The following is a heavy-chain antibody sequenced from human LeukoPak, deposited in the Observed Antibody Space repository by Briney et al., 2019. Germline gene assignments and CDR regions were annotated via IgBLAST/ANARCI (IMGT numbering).Heavy chain of an antibody. CDR3: ARDKRITMIVVVTNNGMDV. CDR2: ISYDGSNK. V-gene: IGHV3-30-3*01. Sequence: GGSLRLSCAASGFTFSSYAMHWVRQAPGKGLEWVAVISYDGSNKYYADSVKGRFTISRDNSKNTLYLQMNSLRAEDTAVYYCARDKRITMIVVVTNNGMDVWGQGTTVTVSS. D-gene: IGHD3-22*01. J-gene: IGHJ6*02. CDR1: GFTFSSYA.